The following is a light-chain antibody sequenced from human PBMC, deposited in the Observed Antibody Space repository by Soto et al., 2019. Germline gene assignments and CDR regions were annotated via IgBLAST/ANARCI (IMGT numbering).Light chain of an antibody. CDR1: NSNIGSNA. Sequence: QSVLTQSPSVSGAPRQSVNLSFSGNNSNIGSNAVHWYQQLPGKAPKLRMYYNDMLPSGVSDRFSGSKSGTSASLAISGLQSEDEGDYYCTTWDDRLTAWVFGGGTKLTVL. J-gene: IGLJ3*02. CDR3: TTWDDRLTAWV. V-gene: IGLV1-36*01. CDR2: YND.